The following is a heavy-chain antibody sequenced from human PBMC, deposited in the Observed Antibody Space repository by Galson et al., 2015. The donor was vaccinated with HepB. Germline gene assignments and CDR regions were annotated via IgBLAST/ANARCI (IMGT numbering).Heavy chain of an antibody. V-gene: IGHV3-48*01. CDR2: ISSGSNTI. CDR1: GFTFSIFS. Sequence: SLRLSCAASGFTFSIFSMNWVRQAPGKGLEWVSFISSGSNTIYYTDSVQGRFTISRDNAKNSLYLQMNSLRAEDTAVYYCATGGSRMGNAAFDIWGQGTMVTVSS. CDR3: ATGGSRMGNAAFDI. D-gene: IGHD3-16*01. J-gene: IGHJ3*02.